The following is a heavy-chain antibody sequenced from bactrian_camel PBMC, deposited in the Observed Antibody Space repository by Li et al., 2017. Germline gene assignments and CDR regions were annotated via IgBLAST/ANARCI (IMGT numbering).Heavy chain of an antibody. V-gene: IGHV3S53*01. Sequence: VQLVESGGGSVQAGGSLNLSCSASGYEYLTNCMAWFRQTPGNEREGVATIWSSTGATDYAASVKGRFTISRDNAKNTVYLQMDSLKPEDTAVYYCVKGSGHGDNWSEGFGYWGQGTQVTVS. J-gene: IGHJ6*01. CDR2: IWSSTGAT. CDR1: GYEYLTNC. D-gene: IGHD7*01. CDR3: VKGSGHGDNWSEGFGY.